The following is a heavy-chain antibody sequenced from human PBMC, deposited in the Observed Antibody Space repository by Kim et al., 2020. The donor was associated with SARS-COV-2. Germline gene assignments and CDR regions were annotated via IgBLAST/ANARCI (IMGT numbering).Heavy chain of an antibody. V-gene: IGHV4-39*02. D-gene: IGHD6-6*01. CDR1: GGSVSSSNYY. CDR2: IYYTGDT. Sequence: SETLSLTCTVSGGSVSSSNYYWGWIRQPPGKGLEWIGNIYYTGDTYYNPSLKSRVTISVDTSKNHFSLKLSSLTAADTAMYYCARLEYSSSSRLFDPWGQGTLVTVSS. J-gene: IGHJ5*02. CDR3: ARLEYSSSSRLFDP.